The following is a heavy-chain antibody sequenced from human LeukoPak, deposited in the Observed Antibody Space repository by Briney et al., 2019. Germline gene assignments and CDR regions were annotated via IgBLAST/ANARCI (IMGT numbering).Heavy chain of an antibody. D-gene: IGHD3-22*01. CDR1: GFTVNNNY. CDR3: ARPHDSSGFDSFDI. Sequence: GGSLRLSCAASGFTVNNNYMSWVRQAPGKGLEWVSIIYRSGSTYYADSVKGRFTISRDYSKNTLYLQMSSLKASDTAMYYCARPHDSSGFDSFDIWGQGTMVTVSS. V-gene: IGHV3-66*04. J-gene: IGHJ3*02. CDR2: IYRSGST.